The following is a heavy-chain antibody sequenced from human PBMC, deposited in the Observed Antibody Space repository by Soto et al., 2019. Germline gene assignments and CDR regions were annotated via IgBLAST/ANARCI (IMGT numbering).Heavy chain of an antibody. J-gene: IGHJ4*02. CDR3: ARFGYSSSSGLDY. CDR2: IWYDGSNK. Sequence: QVQLVESGGGVVQPGRSLRLSCAASGFTFSSYGMHWVRQAPGKGLEWVAVIWYDGSNKYYADSVKGRFTISRDNSKKPLYLRMNSLRAEDTAVYYCARFGYSSSSGLDYWGQGTLVTVSS. V-gene: IGHV3-33*01. CDR1: GFTFSSYG. D-gene: IGHD6-6*01.